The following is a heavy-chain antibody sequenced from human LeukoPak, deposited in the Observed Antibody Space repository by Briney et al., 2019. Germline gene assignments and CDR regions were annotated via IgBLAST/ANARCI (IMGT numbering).Heavy chain of an antibody. CDR3: ARERGNWNDKAFDI. CDR2: IIPIFGTA. J-gene: IGHJ3*02. D-gene: IGHD1-20*01. V-gene: IGHV1-69*06. Sequence: SVKVSCKASGGTFSSYAISWVRQAPGQGLEWMGGIIPIFGTANYAQKFQGRVTITADKSTSTAYMELSSLRSEDTAVYYCARERGNWNDKAFDIWGQGAMVTVSS. CDR1: GGTFSSYA.